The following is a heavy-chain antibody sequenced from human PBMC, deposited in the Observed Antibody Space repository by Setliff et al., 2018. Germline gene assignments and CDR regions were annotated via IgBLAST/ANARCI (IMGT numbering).Heavy chain of an antibody. J-gene: IGHJ4*02. CDR3: ASYYYGSGSSYIPPHFDY. Sequence: GGSLRLSCAASGFTVTDNYMSWVRQAPGKGLEWVSIIYSGGSTYYADSVKGRFTISRDTAKNSLYLQMNSLRAEDSAVYYCASYYYGSGSSYIPPHFDYWGLGTLVTVSS. CDR1: GFTVTDNY. V-gene: IGHV3-66*01. CDR2: IYSGGST. D-gene: IGHD3-10*01.